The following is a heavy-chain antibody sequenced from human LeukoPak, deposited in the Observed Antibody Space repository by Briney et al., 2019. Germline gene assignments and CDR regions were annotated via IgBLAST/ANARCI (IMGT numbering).Heavy chain of an antibody. CDR2: ISGGGATT. V-gene: IGHV3-23*01. CDR3: AKSTGYSTTGRDFDS. D-gene: IGHD6-13*01. CDR1: GFTFSSYY. J-gene: IGHJ4*02. Sequence: GGSLRLSCAASGFTFSSYYMSWVRQAPGKGLEWVSDISGGGATTFYAASVKGRFTISRDNSKNTLYLQLSSLRAEDTAVYYCAKSTGYSTTGRDFDSWGRGTLVTVSS.